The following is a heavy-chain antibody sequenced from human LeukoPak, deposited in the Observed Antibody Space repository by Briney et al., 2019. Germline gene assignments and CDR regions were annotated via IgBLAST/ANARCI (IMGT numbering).Heavy chain of an antibody. CDR3: ARSYYGSGSSRLSYYYYGMDV. CDR2: IYHSGST. CDR1: GGSISSSNW. D-gene: IGHD3-10*01. Sequence: NPSETLSLTCAVSGGSISSSNWWSWVRQPPGKGLEWIGEIYHSGSTNYNPSLKSRVTISVDKSKNQFSLKLSSVTAADTAVYYCARSYYGSGSSRLSYYYYGMDVWGQGTTVTVSS. J-gene: IGHJ6*02. V-gene: IGHV4-4*02.